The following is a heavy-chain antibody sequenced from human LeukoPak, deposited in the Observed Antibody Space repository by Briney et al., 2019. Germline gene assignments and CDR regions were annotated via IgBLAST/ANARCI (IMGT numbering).Heavy chain of an antibody. V-gene: IGHV3-48*03. Sequence: PGGSLRLSCAASGFTFSSYEMNWVRKAPGKGLEWVSYISSSGSTIYYADSVKGRFTISRDNAKNSLYLQMNSLRAEDTAVYYCARGNGNYGDYFDYWGQGTLVTVSS. CDR1: GFTFSSYE. CDR3: ARGNGNYGDYFDY. J-gene: IGHJ4*02. D-gene: IGHD4-17*01. CDR2: ISSSGSTI.